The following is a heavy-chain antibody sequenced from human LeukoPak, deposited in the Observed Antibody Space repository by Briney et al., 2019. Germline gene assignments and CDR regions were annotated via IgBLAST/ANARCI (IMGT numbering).Heavy chain of an antibody. Sequence: ASVKVSFKVSGYTLTELSMHWVRQAPGKGLEWMGGFDPEDGDTIYAQKFQGRVTMTEDTSTGTAYMELSSLRSEDTAVYYCATVVSGYAHSEWGQGTLVTVSS. V-gene: IGHV1-24*01. CDR2: FDPEDGDT. D-gene: IGHD5-18*01. CDR3: ATVVSGYAHSE. CDR1: GYTLTELS. J-gene: IGHJ4*02.